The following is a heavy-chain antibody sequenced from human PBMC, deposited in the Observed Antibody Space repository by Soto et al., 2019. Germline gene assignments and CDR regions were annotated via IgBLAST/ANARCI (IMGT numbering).Heavy chain of an antibody. Sequence: SETLSLTCTVSGGSISSDYWSWIRQPPGKGLEWIGYIYYSGRTNYNPSLKSRVTISVDTSKNQFSLKLSSVTAADTAVYYCARGYCSSTICYIWDNWFDPWGQGTLVTVSS. CDR3: ARGYCSSTICYIWDNWFDP. CDR2: IYYSGRT. V-gene: IGHV4-59*01. D-gene: IGHD2-2*02. J-gene: IGHJ5*02. CDR1: GGSISSDY.